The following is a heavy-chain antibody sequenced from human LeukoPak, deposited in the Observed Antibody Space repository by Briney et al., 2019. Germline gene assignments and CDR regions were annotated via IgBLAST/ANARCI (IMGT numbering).Heavy chain of an antibody. Sequence: PGRSLRLSCAASGFTFDDYAMHWVRQAPGKGLEWVSLIHSGGTRYTDSVRGRFTISRDNSKNTLYLQMNSLRAEDTAMYYCASWYHIDYWGQGTLVTVSS. CDR2: IHSGGTR. CDR3: ASWYHIDY. D-gene: IGHD2-2*01. CDR1: GFTFDDYA. J-gene: IGHJ4*02. V-gene: IGHV3-53*01.